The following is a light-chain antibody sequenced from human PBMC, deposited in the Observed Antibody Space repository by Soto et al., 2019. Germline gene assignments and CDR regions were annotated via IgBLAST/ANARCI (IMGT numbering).Light chain of an antibody. V-gene: IGKV3-20*01. CDR1: QTVSTSY. CDR3: QQYGSSPFT. CDR2: ATS. Sequence: EIVLTQSPGTLSLSPGDRVTLSCRASQTVSTSYLAWYQQEPGQAPRLLIYATSSRATGIPDRFSGSGSGTDFTLTISRLEPEDFAVYYCQQYGSSPFTFGPGTKVDIK. J-gene: IGKJ3*01.